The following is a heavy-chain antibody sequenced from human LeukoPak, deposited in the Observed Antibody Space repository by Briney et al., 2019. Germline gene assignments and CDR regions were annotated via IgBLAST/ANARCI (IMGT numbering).Heavy chain of an antibody. CDR3: ARLFSSSWYRGAFDL. CDR1: GVSISGSSYE. J-gene: IGHJ3*01. D-gene: IGHD6-13*01. V-gene: IGHV4-39*01. CDR2: IYYSGNT. Sequence: SETLSFNGTGSGVSISGSSYEWRGIRQPPGKMREWIGSIYYSGNTYYNPSLKSRVAISVDTSKHQFSLKVNSVTAADRAVYYCARLFSSSWYRGAFDLWGQGTMVTVFS.